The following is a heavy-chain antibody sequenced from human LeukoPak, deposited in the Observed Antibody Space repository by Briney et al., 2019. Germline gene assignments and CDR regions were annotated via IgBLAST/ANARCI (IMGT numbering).Heavy chain of an antibody. CDR3: ARGGPAAGRFDY. CDR1: GFTFSSYA. CDR2: ISGSGGST. Sequence: EPGGSLRLSCAASGFTFSSYAMSWVRQAPGKGLEWVSAISGSGGSTYYADSVKGRFTISRDNSKNTLYLQMNSLRAEDTAVYYCARGGPAAGRFDYWGQGTLVTVSS. J-gene: IGHJ4*02. V-gene: IGHV3-23*01. D-gene: IGHD6-13*01.